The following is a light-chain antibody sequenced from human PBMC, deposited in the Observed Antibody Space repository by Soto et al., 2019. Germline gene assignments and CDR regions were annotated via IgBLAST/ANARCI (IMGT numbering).Light chain of an antibody. CDR2: AAS. V-gene: IGKV1-39*01. Sequence: DIQMTQSPSSLSASVGDRVSITCRASQSIYNYLNWYQQRPGKAPKILINAASSLQGGVPSRFSGSGSGTEFTLTIISLQPEDFATYFCQQTYGTPQTFGQGTKLETK. J-gene: IGKJ2*01. CDR1: QSIYNY. CDR3: QQTYGTPQT.